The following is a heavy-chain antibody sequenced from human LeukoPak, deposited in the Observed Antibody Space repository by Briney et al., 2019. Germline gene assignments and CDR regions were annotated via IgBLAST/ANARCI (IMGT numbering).Heavy chain of an antibody. CDR1: GFTFSSYA. CDR2: ISDGGGAT. D-gene: IGHD6-19*01. CDR3: AGAFSGWSPKF. V-gene: IGHV3-23*01. J-gene: IGHJ4*02. Sequence: GGSLRLSCAASGFTFSSYAMTWVRQAPGQELEWVSGISDGGGATYYADSVKGRFTLSRDNSKNTLYLQMNSLRADDTAVYYCAGAFSGWSPKFWGQGTLVTVSS.